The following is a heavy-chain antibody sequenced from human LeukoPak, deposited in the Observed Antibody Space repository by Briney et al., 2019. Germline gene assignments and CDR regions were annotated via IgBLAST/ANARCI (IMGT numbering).Heavy chain of an antibody. V-gene: IGHV1-3*01. J-gene: IGHJ5*02. D-gene: IGHD3-3*01. CDR2: INAGNGNT. CDR3: ARDKGVWSDRNRNWFDP. CDR1: GYTFTSYA. Sequence: ASVKVSCKASGYTFTSYAMHWVRQAPGQRLEWMGWINAGNGNTNYAQKLQGRVTMTTDTSTSTAYMELRSLRSDDTAVYYCARDKGVWSDRNRNWFDPWGQGTLVTVSS.